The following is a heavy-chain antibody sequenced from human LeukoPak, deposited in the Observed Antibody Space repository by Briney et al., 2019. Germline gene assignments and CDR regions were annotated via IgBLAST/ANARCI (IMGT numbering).Heavy chain of an antibody. J-gene: IGHJ4*02. V-gene: IGHV4-59*12. CDR3: ARDRGGVGATDY. CDR2: IYYSGST. D-gene: IGHD1-26*01. Sequence: SETLSLTCTVSGGSISSYYWSWIRQPPGKGLEWIGYIYYSGSTYYNPSLKSRVTISIDTSKNQFSLKLSSMTAADTAVYYCARDRGGVGATDYWGQGTLVTVSS. CDR1: GGSISSYY.